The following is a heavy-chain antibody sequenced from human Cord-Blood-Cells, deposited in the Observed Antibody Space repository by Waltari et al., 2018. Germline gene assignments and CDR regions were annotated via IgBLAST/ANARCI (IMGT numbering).Heavy chain of an antibody. V-gene: IGHV1-2*04. CDR1: GYTFTGYY. CDR2: INPNSGGT. J-gene: IGHJ4*02. CDR3: ARVSSKMTQQLSSYYFDY. Sequence: QVQLVQSGAEVKKPGASVKVSCKASGYTFTGYYMHWVRQAPGQGLEWMGWINPNSGGTNYAQKFQGWVTMTRDTSISTAYMELSRLRSDDTAVYYCARVSSKMTQQLSSYYFDYWGQGTLVTVSS. D-gene: IGHD6-13*01.